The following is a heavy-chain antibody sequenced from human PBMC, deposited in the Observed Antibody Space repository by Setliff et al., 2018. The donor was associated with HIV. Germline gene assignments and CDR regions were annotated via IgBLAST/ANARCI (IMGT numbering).Heavy chain of an antibody. V-gene: IGHV1-24*01. J-gene: IGHJ1*01. D-gene: IGHD3-22*01. CDR2: FDPEDVET. Sequence: ASVKVSCKVSGYTLTELSMHWARQAPGKGLEWMGGFDPEDVETIYAQKFQGRVTMTEDTSTDTAYMELNSLRSEETAMYYCATVRAYYYDSSGQEYFQHWGQGTLVTVSS. CDR1: GYTLTELS. CDR3: ATVRAYYYDSSGQEYFQH.